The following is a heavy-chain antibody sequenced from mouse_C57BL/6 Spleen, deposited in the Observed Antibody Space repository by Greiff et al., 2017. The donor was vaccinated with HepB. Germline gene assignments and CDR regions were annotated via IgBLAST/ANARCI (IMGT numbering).Heavy chain of an antibody. CDR3: ARGGGNYFDY. CDR1: GYTFTSYW. V-gene: IGHV1-50*01. Sequence: VKLQQPGAELVKPGASVKLSCKASGYTFTSYWMQWVKQRPGQGLEWIGEIDPSDSYTNYNQKFKGKATLTVDTSSSTAYMKLSSLTSEDSAVYYCARGGGNYFDYWGQGTTLTVSS. CDR2: IDPSDSYT. D-gene: IGHD1-1*02. J-gene: IGHJ2*01.